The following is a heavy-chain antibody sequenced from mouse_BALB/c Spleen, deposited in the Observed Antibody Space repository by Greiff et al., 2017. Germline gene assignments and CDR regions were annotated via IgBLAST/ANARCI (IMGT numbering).Heavy chain of an antibody. V-gene: IGHV3-1*02. CDR1: GYSITSGYS. CDR2: IHYSGST. Sequence: ESGPDLVKPSQSLSLTCTVTGYSITSGYSWHWIRQFPGNKLEWMGYIHYSGSTNYNPSLKSRISITRDTSKNQFFLQLNSVTTEDTATYYCARGWDYYGSSYTWFAYWGQGTLVTVSA. CDR3: ARGWDYYGSSYTWFAY. J-gene: IGHJ3*01. D-gene: IGHD1-1*01.